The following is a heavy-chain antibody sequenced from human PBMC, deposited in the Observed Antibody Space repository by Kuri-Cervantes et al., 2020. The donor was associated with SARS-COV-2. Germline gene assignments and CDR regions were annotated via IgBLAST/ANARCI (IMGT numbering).Heavy chain of an antibody. V-gene: IGHV4-61*01. CDR1: GGSISSSSYY. CDR2: IYYSGST. CDR3: AREPRLGYLDY. Sequence: GSLRLSCTVSGGSISSSSYYWGWIRQHPGKGLEWIGYIYYSGSTNYNPSLKSRVTISVDTSQNQFSLKLSSVTAADTAVYYCAREPRLGYLDYWGRGTLVTVSS. J-gene: IGHJ4*02. D-gene: IGHD6-25*01.